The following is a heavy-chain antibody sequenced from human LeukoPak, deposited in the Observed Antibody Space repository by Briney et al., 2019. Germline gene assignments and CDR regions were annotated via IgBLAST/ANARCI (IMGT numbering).Heavy chain of an antibody. CDR3: ARKVVVVAAYDY. CDR1: GFTFSSYS. D-gene: IGHD2-15*01. V-gene: IGHV3-66*01. Sequence: GGSLRLSCAASGFTFSSYSMNWVRQAPGKGLEWVSVIYSGGSTYYADSVKGRFTISRDNSKNTLYLQMNSLRAEDTAVYYCARKVVVVAAYDYWGQGTLATVSS. J-gene: IGHJ4*02. CDR2: IYSGGST.